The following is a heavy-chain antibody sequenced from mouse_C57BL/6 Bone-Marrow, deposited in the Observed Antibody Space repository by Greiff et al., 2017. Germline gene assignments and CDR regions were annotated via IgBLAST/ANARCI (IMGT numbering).Heavy chain of an antibody. J-gene: IGHJ4*01. Sequence: QVQLKQPGAELVKPGASVKLSCKASGYTFTSYWMQWVKQRPGQGLEWIGEIDPSDSYTNYNQKFKGKSTLTVDKSSSTAYMQLSSLTSEDSAVXYCAREDGYYAMDYWGQGTSVTVSS. V-gene: IGHV1-50*01. CDR2: IDPSDSYT. D-gene: IGHD2-3*01. CDR3: AREDGYYAMDY. CDR1: GYTFTSYW.